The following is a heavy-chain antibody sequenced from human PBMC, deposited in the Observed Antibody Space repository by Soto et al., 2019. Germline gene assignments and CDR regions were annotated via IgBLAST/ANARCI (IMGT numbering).Heavy chain of an antibody. V-gene: IGHV5-51*01. D-gene: IGHD1-26*01. CDR2: INPGDSDT. CDR1: GYRLTTYW. CDR3: ARKASSSAFDY. Sequence: GESLKISCKGSGYRLTTYWSGWVRQMTGKGLGWMGIINPGDSDTRYSPPFQGQVKISADKYITTAYLQWSSLKASDTAMYYCARKASSSAFDYLGQGTLVTVSS. J-gene: IGHJ4*02.